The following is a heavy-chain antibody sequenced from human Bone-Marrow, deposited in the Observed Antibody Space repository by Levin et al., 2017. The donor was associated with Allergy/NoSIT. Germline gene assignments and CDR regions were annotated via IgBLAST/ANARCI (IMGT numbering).Heavy chain of an antibody. J-gene: IGHJ6*02. CDR3: TKEASASIVAAGITMDV. CDR1: GFTFSRSA. CDR2: ITGSGGYT. Sequence: GGSLRLSCAASGFTFSRSAMSWVRQAPGKGLEWVSAITGSGGYTEYADSVKGRFTISRDNSKNTFHLQMTSLTAEATAIYYCTKEASASIVAAGITMDVWGQGTAVTVSS. V-gene: IGHV3-23*01. D-gene: IGHD5-12*01.